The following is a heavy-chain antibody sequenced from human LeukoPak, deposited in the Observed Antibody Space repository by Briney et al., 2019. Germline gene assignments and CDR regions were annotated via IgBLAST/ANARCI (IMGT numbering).Heavy chain of an antibody. CDR2: INHSGST. Sequence: SETLSLTCAVYGGSFSGYYWSWIRQPPGKGLEWIGEINHSGSTNYNPSLKSRVTISLDTSKNQFSLKLSSVTAADTAVYYCPLTSRYYYMDVWGKGTTVTVSS. CDR1: GGSFSGYY. CDR3: PLTSRYYYMDV. J-gene: IGHJ6*03. V-gene: IGHV4-34*01.